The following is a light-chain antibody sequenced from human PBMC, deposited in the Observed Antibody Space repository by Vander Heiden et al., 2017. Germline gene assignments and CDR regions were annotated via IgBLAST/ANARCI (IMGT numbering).Light chain of an antibody. CDR3: QKYAGVPRT. Sequence: DIQMTQSPSSLSASVGDRVTITCRASQGISTYLAWYQQKPGKVPKVLIYAASTLQSGVPSRFSGSGSGTQFTLTISSLQPEDVATYYCQKYAGVPRTFGQGTKVEVK. CDR2: AAS. CDR1: QGISTY. V-gene: IGKV1-27*01. J-gene: IGKJ1*01.